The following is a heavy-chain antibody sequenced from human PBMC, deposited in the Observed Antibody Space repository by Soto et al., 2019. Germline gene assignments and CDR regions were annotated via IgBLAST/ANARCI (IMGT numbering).Heavy chain of an antibody. CDR1: GFTFSSYG. CDR3: ARAPDRHYDFWSGYYTTPYYFDY. D-gene: IGHD3-3*01. Sequence: GGSLRLSCAASGFTFSSYGMHWVRQAPGKGLEWVAVIWYDGSNKCYADSVKGRFTISRDNSKNTLYLQMNSLRAEDTAVYYCARAPDRHYDFWSGYYTTPYYFDYRGQRTLVTVSS. V-gene: IGHV3-33*01. J-gene: IGHJ4*02. CDR2: IWYDGSNK.